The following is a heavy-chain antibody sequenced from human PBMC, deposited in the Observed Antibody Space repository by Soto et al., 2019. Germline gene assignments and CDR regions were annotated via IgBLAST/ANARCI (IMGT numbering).Heavy chain of an antibody. Sequence: PSETLSLTCTVSCGSISSGGYYWSWIRQHPGKGLEWIGYIYYSGSTYYNPSLKSRVTISVDTSKNQFSLKLSSVTAADTAVYYCARGVVVVPAALGSGNWFDPWGQGTLVTVSS. CDR3: ARGVVVVPAALGSGNWFDP. CDR1: CGSISSGGYY. V-gene: IGHV4-31*03. D-gene: IGHD2-2*01. CDR2: IYYSGST. J-gene: IGHJ5*02.